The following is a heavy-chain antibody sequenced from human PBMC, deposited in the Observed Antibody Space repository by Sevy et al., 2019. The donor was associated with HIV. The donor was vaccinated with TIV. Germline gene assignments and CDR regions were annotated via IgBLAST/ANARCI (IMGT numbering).Heavy chain of an antibody. CDR2: FGPEDGET. D-gene: IGHD2-15*01. Sequence: ASVKVSCKVSGYTLIEFSMHWVRQAPGKGLEWMGGFGPEDGETIYAQRFQGRVTMTEDTSTDTAYMELSSLRSEDTAVYYCATGLPGEYVDCSSCYSDYFAYWGQGTLVTVSS. CDR1: GYTLIEFS. CDR3: ATGLPGEYVDCSSCYSDYFAY. V-gene: IGHV1-24*01. J-gene: IGHJ4*02.